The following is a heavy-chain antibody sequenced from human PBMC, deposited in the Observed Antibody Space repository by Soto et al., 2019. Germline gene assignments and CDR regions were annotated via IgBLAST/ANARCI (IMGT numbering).Heavy chain of an antibody. CDR3: ARDGVVDGDDYGDYSPFESSPDY. V-gene: IGHV3-21*01. CDR1: GFTFSSYS. J-gene: IGHJ4*02. CDR2: ISSSSSYI. Sequence: EVQLVESGGGLVKPGGSLRLSCAASGFTFSSYSMNWVRQAPGKGLEWVSSISSSSSYIYYADSVKGRFTISRDNAKNSLYLQMNSLRAEDTAVYYCARDGVVDGDDYGDYSPFESSPDYWGQGTLVTVSS. D-gene: IGHD4-17*01.